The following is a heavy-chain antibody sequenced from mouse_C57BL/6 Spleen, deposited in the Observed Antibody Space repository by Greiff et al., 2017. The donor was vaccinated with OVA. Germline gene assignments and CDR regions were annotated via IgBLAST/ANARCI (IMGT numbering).Heavy chain of an antibody. CDR1: GYTFTSYW. D-gene: IGHD4-1*01. CDR3: ARGGLTGYYAMDY. CDR2: IDPSDSYT. J-gene: IGHJ4*01. Sequence: QVQLQQPGAELVMPGASVKLSCKASGYTFTSYWMHWVKQRPGQGLEWIGEIDPSDSYTNYNQKFKGKSTLTVDKSSSTAYMQLSSLTSEDSAVYYCARGGLTGYYAMDYWGQGTSVTVSS. V-gene: IGHV1-69*01.